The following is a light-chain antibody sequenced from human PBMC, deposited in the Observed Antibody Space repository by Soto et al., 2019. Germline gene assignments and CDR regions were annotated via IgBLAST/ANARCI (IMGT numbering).Light chain of an antibody. V-gene: IGLV2-11*01. Sequence: QSVLTQPRSVSASPGQSVTISCTGTSSDVGGYNYVSWYQQHPGKAPQVVVYDVTKRPSGVPDRFSGSKSGNTASLTISGLQAEDEADYYCSSYAGLYSYVFGSGTKVTVL. CDR1: SSDVGGYNY. CDR3: SSYAGLYSYV. CDR2: DVT. J-gene: IGLJ1*01.